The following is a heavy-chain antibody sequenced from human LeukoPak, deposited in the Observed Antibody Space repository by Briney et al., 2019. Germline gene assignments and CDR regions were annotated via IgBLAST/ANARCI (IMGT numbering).Heavy chain of an antibody. CDR1: GYTFTSYY. CDR3: ARDLKRGYSYGYGSDYYYYMDV. V-gene: IGHV1-46*01. CDR2: INPSGGST. Sequence: ASVKVSCKASGYTFTSYYMHWVRQAPGQGLEWMGIINPSGGSTSYAQKFQGRVTMTRDMSTSTVYMELSSLRSEDTAVYYCARDLKRGYSYGYGSDYYYYMDVWGKGTTVTVSS. J-gene: IGHJ6*03. D-gene: IGHD5-18*01.